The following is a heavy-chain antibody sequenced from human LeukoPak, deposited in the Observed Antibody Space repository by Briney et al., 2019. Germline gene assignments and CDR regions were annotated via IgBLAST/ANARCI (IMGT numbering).Heavy chain of an antibody. V-gene: IGHV4-59*01. Sequence: PSETLSLTCTVSGGSISSYYWSWVRHPPGEGLEWIGYIYYSGSTNYNPCLKSRFTISVDRSKNQFSRKLSSVAAADTAVYYCARVGVTGELYPDYYYYMDVWGKGTTVTVSS. CDR1: GGSISSYY. D-gene: IGHD1-20*01. J-gene: IGHJ6*03. CDR2: IYYSGST. CDR3: ARVGVTGELYPDYYYYMDV.